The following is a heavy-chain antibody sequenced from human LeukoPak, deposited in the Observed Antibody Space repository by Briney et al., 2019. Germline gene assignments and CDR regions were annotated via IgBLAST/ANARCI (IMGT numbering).Heavy chain of an antibody. CDR1: GFTFSSYW. CDR3: ARGGYSPVDH. J-gene: IGHJ4*02. CDR2: INDDGSGR. Sequence: GGSLRLSCAASGFTFSSYWMHWVRQTPGKGRGWGSDINDDGSGRKYGDSVKGRFTISTDNAKNTLYLQVDNMKAEDTAMYFCARGGYSPVDHWGQGTLVTVSS. V-gene: IGHV3-74*03. D-gene: IGHD6-13*01.